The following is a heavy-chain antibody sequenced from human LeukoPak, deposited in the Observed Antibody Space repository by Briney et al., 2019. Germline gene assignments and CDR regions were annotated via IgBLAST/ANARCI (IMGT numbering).Heavy chain of an antibody. V-gene: IGHV3-7*01. CDR1: GFTFSSYS. Sequence: GGSLRLSCAASGFTFSSYSMNWVRQAPGKGLEWVACVKQDGTEKNYVVSVWGRFTVSVDNGKNSLYLQMNSLRAEDTAKYYCATLDSTKSVLWGRGTAVIVSS. J-gene: IGHJ1*01. CDR2: VKQDGTEK. CDR3: ATLDSTKSVL. D-gene: IGHD2-2*01.